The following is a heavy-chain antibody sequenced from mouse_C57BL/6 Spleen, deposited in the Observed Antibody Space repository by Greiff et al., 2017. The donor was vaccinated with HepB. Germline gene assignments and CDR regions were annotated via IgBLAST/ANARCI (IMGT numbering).Heavy chain of an antibody. CDR1: GFTFSDYG. D-gene: IGHD1-1*01. V-gene: IGHV5-17*01. CDR2: ISSGSSTI. Sequence: EVKLEESGGGLVKPGGSLKLSCAASGFTFSDYGMHWVRQAPEKGLEWVAYISSGSSTIYYADTVKGRFTISRDNAKNTLFLQMTSLRSEDTAMYYCARVHYYGSSHFDYWGQGTTLTVSS. J-gene: IGHJ2*01. CDR3: ARVHYYGSSHFDY.